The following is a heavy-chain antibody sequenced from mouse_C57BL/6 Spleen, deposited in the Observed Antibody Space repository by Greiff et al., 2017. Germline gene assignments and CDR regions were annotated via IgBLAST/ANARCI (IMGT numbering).Heavy chain of an antibody. CDR3: ARSSGITTDPLAY. CDR1: GYAFSSYW. CDR2: IYPGDGDT. Sequence: VKLVESGAELVKPGASVKISCKASGYAFSSYWMNWVKQRPGKGLEWIGQIYPGDGDTNYNGKFKGKATLTADKSSSTAYMQLSSLTSEDSAVYFCARSSGITTDPLAYWGQGTLVTVSA. J-gene: IGHJ3*01. D-gene: IGHD1-1*01. V-gene: IGHV1-80*01.